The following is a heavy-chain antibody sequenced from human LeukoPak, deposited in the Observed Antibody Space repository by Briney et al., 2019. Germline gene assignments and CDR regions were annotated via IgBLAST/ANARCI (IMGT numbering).Heavy chain of an antibody. J-gene: IGHJ4*02. V-gene: IGHV5-51*01. Sequence: GESLKISCKGSGYRFTSKWIGWVRQMPGKGLEWMGIIYPGDSDTRYSPSFQGQVTISADKSISTAYLQWSSLKASDTAMYYCARWDRYSSGWYYFDYWGQGTLVTVSS. CDR2: IYPGDSDT. D-gene: IGHD6-19*01. CDR1: GYRFTSKW. CDR3: ARWDRYSSGWYYFDY.